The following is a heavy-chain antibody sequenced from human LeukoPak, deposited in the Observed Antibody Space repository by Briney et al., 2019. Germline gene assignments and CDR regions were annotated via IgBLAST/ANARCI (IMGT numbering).Heavy chain of an antibody. Sequence: GGSLRLSCAASGFTLSDNWMHWVRQAPGKGLVWVSRINSDGSSTSYADSVKGRFTISRDNAKNTLYLQMNSLRAEDTAVYYCARRYWPSNGDYEEDWGQGTLVTVSS. CDR2: INSDGSST. D-gene: IGHD4-17*01. V-gene: IGHV3-74*01. CDR1: GFTLSDNW. J-gene: IGHJ4*02. CDR3: ARRYWPSNGDYEED.